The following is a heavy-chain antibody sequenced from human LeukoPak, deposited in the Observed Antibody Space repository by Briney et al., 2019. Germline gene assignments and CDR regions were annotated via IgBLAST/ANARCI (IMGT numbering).Heavy chain of an antibody. J-gene: IGHJ6*02. CDR1: GGTFRSYA. D-gene: IGHD3-3*01. V-gene: IGHV1-69*01. Sequence: SVKVSCKASGGTFRSYAISWVRQAPGQGLEWMGGIIPLFGTANYAQKFQGRVTITADESTSTAYMELSSLRSEDTAVYYCARTSRVWSGYIYYYGMDVWGQGTTVTVSS. CDR2: IIPLFGTA. CDR3: ARTSRVWSGYIYYYGMDV.